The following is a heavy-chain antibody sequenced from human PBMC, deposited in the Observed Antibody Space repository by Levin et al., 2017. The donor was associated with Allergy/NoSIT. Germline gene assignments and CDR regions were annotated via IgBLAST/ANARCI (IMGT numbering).Heavy chain of an antibody. CDR1: GGSISSYD. J-gene: IGHJ5*02. CDR3: ARDLSFWSGYYQYNWFDP. Sequence: SETLSLTCTVSGGSISSYDWSWIRQPPGKGLEWIGYIYYSGSTNYNPSLKSRVTISVDTSKNQFSLKLSSVTAADTAVYYCARDLSFWSGYYQYNWFDPWGQGTLVTVSS. V-gene: IGHV4-59*01. D-gene: IGHD3-3*01. CDR2: IYYSGST.